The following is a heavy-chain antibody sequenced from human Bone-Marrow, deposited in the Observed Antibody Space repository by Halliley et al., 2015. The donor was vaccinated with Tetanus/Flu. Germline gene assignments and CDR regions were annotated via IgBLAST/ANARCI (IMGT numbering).Heavy chain of an antibody. D-gene: IGHD2-8*02. V-gene: IGHV3-23*01. CDR1: GFTFRKYA. CDR3: ARDMTVGDDSSAYLLVELDS. CDR2: ISASGGIT. J-gene: IGHJ4*02. Sequence: SLRLSCAAAGFTFRKYAMSWVRQAPGKGLEWVSGISASGGITGYADAVKGRFTISRGNSQNTLFFQMNSLRAEDTAVYFCARDMTVGDDSSAYLLVELDSWGLGTQVTVSS.